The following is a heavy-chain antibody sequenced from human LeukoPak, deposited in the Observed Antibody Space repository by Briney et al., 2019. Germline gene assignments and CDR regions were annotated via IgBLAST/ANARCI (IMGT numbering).Heavy chain of an antibody. CDR3: AKTFSGSSYYYGMDV. J-gene: IGHJ6*02. V-gene: IGHV3-23*01. CDR2: ISGSGSST. D-gene: IGHD3-10*01. CDR1: GFTFSSYG. Sequence: GGSLRLSCAASGFTFSSYGMGWVRQAPGKGLEWVSGISGSGSSTYYADSVKGRFTISRDNSKNTLYLQMNSLRAEDTAVYYCAKTFSGSSYYYGMDVWGQGTTVTASS.